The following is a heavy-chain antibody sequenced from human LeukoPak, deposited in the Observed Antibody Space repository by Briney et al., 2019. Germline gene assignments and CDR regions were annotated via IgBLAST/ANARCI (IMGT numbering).Heavy chain of an antibody. CDR2: ISNDGGGT. CDR3: AKGSSGYFADL. CDR1: GFTFNNYG. J-gene: IGHJ5*02. Sequence: GGSLRFSCAASGFTFNNYGLIWVRQAPGKGLEWVAAISNDGGGTMYAAFVEGRFTISRDNSKNTLFLQMNSLRAEDTALYYCAKGSSGYFADLWGQGTLVTVSS. D-gene: IGHD3-22*01. V-gene: IGHV3-23*01.